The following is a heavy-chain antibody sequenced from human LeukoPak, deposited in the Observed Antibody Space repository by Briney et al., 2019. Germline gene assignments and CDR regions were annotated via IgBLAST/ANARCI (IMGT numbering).Heavy chain of an antibody. J-gene: IGHJ6*03. D-gene: IGHD3-3*01. Sequence: GGSLRLSCTVSGFTVSSNSMSWVRQAPGKGLGWVSGINWNGGSTGYADSVKGRFTISRDNAKNSLYLQMNSLRAEDTALYYCARDLRSGYDFWSGYFSNYYYMDVWGKGTTVTVSS. CDR3: ARDLRSGYDFWSGYFSNYYYMDV. CDR2: INWNGGST. CDR1: GFTVSSNS. V-gene: IGHV3-20*04.